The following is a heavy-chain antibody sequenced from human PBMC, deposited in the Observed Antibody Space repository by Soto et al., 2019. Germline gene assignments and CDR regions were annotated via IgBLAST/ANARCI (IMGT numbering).Heavy chain of an antibody. CDR3: VRQPGGVATPGDDY. D-gene: IGHD2-15*01. CDR1: GYPFTAFD. V-gene: IGHV1-8*01. CDR2: MNPSSGDS. Sequence: VPLVQSGAEVKKPGASVKVSCEASGYPFTAFDINWVRQAAGQGLEWMGWMNPSSGDSAFAQRFQDRITMTRTTSISTAYMELSRLTSDDTDVYYCVRQPGGVATPGDDYWGQGTLVTVSS. J-gene: IGHJ4*02.